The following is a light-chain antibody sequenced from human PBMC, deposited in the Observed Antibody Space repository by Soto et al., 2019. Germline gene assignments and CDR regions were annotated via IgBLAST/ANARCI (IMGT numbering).Light chain of an antibody. J-gene: IGKJ5*01. Sequence: EIPLTQSPSSLAASVGDRLTLTCRASRNVGIYLNWYQRKPGKGTTLLIHATSNLQIGVPSRFSGSGSGTEFTLTISSLEPEDFGTYYCQQSYKMPSFGQGTRLVIK. CDR2: ATS. CDR1: RNVGIY. V-gene: IGKV1-39*01. CDR3: QQSYKMPS.